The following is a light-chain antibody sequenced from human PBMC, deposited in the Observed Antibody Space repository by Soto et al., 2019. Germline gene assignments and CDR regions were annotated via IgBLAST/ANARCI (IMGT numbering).Light chain of an antibody. Sequence: QPVLTQSRSVSGSPGQSVTISCTGTSSDVGGYNYVSWYQQHPGKAPKLMIYDVSKRPSGVPDRFSGSKSGNTASLTISGLQAEDEADYYCCSYAGSYIWVFGGGTKLTVL. CDR1: SSDVGGYNY. CDR2: DVS. CDR3: CSYAGSYIWV. J-gene: IGLJ3*02. V-gene: IGLV2-11*01.